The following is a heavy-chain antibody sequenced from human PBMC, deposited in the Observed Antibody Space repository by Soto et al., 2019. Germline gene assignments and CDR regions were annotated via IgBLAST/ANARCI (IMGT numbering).Heavy chain of an antibody. CDR3: AREGASGFGMDV. D-gene: IGHD1-26*01. Sequence: TLSLTCNVSGGFIRSNYWSWIRQPAGKALEWIGRIYTSGTTNYNPSLKSRATMLIDTSKNQFSLILSSVTAADTGVYYCAREGASGFGMDVWGQGTTVTVSS. CDR1: GGFIRSNY. V-gene: IGHV4-4*07. J-gene: IGHJ6*02. CDR2: IYTSGTT.